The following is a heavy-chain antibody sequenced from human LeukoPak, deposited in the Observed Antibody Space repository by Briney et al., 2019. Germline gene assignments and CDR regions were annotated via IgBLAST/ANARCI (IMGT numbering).Heavy chain of an antibody. CDR1: GGSFSNYY. J-gene: IGHJ4*02. D-gene: IGHD2-15*01. Sequence: SETLSLTCAVDGGSFSNYYWSWIRQPPGKGLEWIGEINRNGSTNYNPSLKSRVTISIDTSKNQFSLRLNSVTAADTAVYYCARSPSYSGGSRRLDYWGQGTLVTVSS. CDR3: ARSPSYSGGSRRLDY. CDR2: INRNGST. V-gene: IGHV4-34*01.